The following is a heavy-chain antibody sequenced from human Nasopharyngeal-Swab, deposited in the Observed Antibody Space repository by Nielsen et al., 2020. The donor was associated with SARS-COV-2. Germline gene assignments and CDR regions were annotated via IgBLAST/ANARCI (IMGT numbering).Heavy chain of an antibody. CDR1: GFTLSNYG. V-gene: IGHV3-23*01. CDR3: AKDLRGPYFF. Sequence: GESLKISCAASGFTLSNYGMNWVRQAPGKGLEWVAAIVGSGDISGSGGNTYYADSVKGRFTISRDNSKNTLSLQMNSLRAEDTAVYYCAKDLRGPYFFWGQGTLVTVSS. J-gene: IGHJ4*02. D-gene: IGHD2/OR15-2a*01. CDR2: IVGSGDISGSGGNT.